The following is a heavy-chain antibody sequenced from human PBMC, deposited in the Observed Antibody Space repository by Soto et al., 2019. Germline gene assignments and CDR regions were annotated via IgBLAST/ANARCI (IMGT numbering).Heavy chain of an antibody. CDR3: ARVIAVALSYGMDV. J-gene: IGHJ6*02. CDR2: IKQDGSEK. V-gene: IGHV3-7*01. D-gene: IGHD6-19*01. Sequence: GGSLRLSCAASGFTFSSYWMSWVRPAPGKGLEWVANIKQDGSEKYYVDSVKGRFTISRDNAKNSLYLQMNSLRAEDTAVYYCARVIAVALSYGMDVWGQGTTVTVSS. CDR1: GFTFSSYW.